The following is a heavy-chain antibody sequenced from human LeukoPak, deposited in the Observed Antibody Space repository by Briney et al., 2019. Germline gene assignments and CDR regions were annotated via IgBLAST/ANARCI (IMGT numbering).Heavy chain of an antibody. V-gene: IGHV1-3*01. D-gene: IGHD3-22*01. CDR3: ARDHYSDRSGYSFDI. Sequence: ASVKVSCKASGYTFTSYAMHWVRQAPGQRLEWMGWINAGNGNTRYSQKFQGRVTITMDTSASTAYMELSSLGSEDTAVYYCARDHYSDRSGYSFDIWGQGTLVTVSS. J-gene: IGHJ3*02. CDR1: GYTFTSYA. CDR2: INAGNGNT.